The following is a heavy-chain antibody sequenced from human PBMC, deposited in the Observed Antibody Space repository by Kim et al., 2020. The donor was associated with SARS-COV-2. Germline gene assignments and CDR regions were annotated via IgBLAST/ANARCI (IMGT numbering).Heavy chain of an antibody. V-gene: IGHV1-46*01. CDR3: AITLPDTGFDY. CDR2: SNPSGPSL. Sequence: ASVKVSCKASGYTFTDFFVHWVRQAPGQGLEWLGMSNPSGPSLPYVRHLADRVVFTGDTSTTTAYMELSGLESYDTAIYYCAITLPDTGFDYWGQG. J-gene: IGHJ4*02. CDR1: GYTFTDFF. D-gene: IGHD2-8*02.